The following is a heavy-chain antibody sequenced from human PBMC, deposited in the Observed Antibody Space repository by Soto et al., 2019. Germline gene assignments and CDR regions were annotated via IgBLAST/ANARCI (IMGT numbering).Heavy chain of an antibody. V-gene: IGHV3-49*04. Sequence: QPGGSLRLSCTASGFTFGDYAMSWVRQAPGKGLEWVGFIRSKAYGGTTEYAASVKGRFTISRDDSKSIAYLQMNSLKTEDTAVYYCTRDKGSYDFWSGYYYYYGMDVWGQGTTVTVSS. CDR1: GFTFGDYA. CDR3: TRDKGSYDFWSGYYYYYGMDV. D-gene: IGHD3-3*01. J-gene: IGHJ6*02. CDR2: IRSKAYGGTT.